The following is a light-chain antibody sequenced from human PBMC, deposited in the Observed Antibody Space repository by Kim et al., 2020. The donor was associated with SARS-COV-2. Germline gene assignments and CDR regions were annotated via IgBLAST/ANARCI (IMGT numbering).Light chain of an antibody. CDR3: QQYDYWWT. J-gene: IGKJ1*01. CDR2: DAS. CDR1: QSVTTN. V-gene: IGKV3-15*01. Sequence: SESPGARATLSCRASQSVTTNLAWYQQTPGQPPRLLIYDASTRATGVPARFSGSGSGTQFTLTISSLQSEDFALYYCQQYDYWWTFGQGTKVDIK.